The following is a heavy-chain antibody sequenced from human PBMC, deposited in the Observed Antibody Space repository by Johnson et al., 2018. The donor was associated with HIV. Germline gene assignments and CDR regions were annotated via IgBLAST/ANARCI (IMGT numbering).Heavy chain of an antibody. D-gene: IGHD3-10*01. CDR1: GFTFEYYA. J-gene: IGHJ3*01. Sequence: VQLVESGGGLVQPGRSRRLSCAASGFTFEYYAMHWVRQAPGKGLEWVSGISWNSGSLGYADSVKGRFTISRDNAKNPLYLQINSLRPEDTAFYYCANDRREGWFGVDAFDVWGQGTTITVSS. V-gene: IGHV3-9*01. CDR3: ANDRREGWFGVDAFDV. CDR2: ISWNSGSL.